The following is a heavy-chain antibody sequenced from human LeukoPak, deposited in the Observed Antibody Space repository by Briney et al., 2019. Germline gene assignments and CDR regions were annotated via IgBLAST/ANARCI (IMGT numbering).Heavy chain of an antibody. J-gene: IGHJ4*02. CDR2: INDSGTT. D-gene: IGHD2-15*01. Sequence: SEPVSLTCTVSGGSISGSYWSWIRQPPGKGLEWIAYINDSGTTSYNPSLKSRVTISVDTSKKQFSLKVNSVTAADTAVYYCARREAVLAGYFDYWGQGTLVTVSS. CDR1: GGSISGSY. CDR3: ARREAVLAGYFDY. V-gene: IGHV4-59*08.